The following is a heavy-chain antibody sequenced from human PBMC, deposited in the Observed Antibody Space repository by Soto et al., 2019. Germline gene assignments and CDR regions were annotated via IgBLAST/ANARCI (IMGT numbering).Heavy chain of an antibody. CDR3: AKDNWNDVGAFDI. D-gene: IGHD1-1*01. CDR2: ISWNSGSI. V-gene: IGHV3-9*01. Sequence: GGSLRLSCAASGFTFDDYAMHWVRQAPGKGLEWVSGISWNSGSIGYADSVKGRFTISRDNAKNSLYLQMNSLRAEDTALYYCAKDNWNDVGAFDIWGQGTMVTVSS. CDR1: GFTFDDYA. J-gene: IGHJ3*02.